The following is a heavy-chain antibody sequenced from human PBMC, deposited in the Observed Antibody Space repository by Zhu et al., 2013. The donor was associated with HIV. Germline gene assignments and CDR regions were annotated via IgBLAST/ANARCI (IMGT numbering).Heavy chain of an antibody. CDR2: IIPIFGTA. V-gene: IGHV1-69*06. J-gene: IGHJ6*02. D-gene: IGHD5-12*01. CDR3: ARDRVSGYDNPDYYYGMDV. CDR1: GGTFSSYA. Sequence: QVQLVQSGAEVKKPGSSVKVSCKASGGTFSSYAISWVRQAPGQGLEWMGGIIPIFGTANYAQKFQGRVTITADKSTSTAYMELSSLRSEDTAVYYCARDRVSGYDNPDYYYGMDVWGQGTTVTVSS.